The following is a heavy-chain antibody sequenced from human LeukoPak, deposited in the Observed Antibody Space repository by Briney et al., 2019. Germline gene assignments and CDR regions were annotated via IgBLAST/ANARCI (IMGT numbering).Heavy chain of an antibody. CDR2: ISWNSGSI. CDR3: AKDIDRYCSSTSCYGAFDY. V-gene: IGHV3-9*01. CDR1: GFTFDDYA. D-gene: IGHD2-2*01. Sequence: GGSLRLSCAASGFTFDDYAMHWVRQVPGKGLEWVSGISWNSGSIAYADSVKGRFTISRDNAKNSLYLQMNSLRPEDTALYYCAKDIDRYCSSTSCYGAFDYWGQGTLVTVSS. J-gene: IGHJ4*02.